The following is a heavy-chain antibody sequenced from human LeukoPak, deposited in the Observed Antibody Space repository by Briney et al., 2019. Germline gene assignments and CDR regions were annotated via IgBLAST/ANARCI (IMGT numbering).Heavy chain of an antibody. CDR3: ASTSRITMVRQNDY. D-gene: IGHD3-10*01. V-gene: IGHV3-21*01. J-gene: IGHJ4*02. CDR1: GFTFSSYA. Sequence: PGGSLRLSCAASGFTFSSYAMSWVRQAPGKGLEWVSSISSSSSYIYYADSVKGRFTISRDNAKNSLYLQMNSLRAEDTAVYYCASTSRITMVRQNDYWGQGTLVTVSS. CDR2: ISSSSSYI.